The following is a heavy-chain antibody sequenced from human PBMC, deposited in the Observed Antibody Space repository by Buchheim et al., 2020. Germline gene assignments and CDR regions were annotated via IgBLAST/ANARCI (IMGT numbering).Heavy chain of an antibody. J-gene: IGHJ4*02. D-gene: IGHD6-6*01. CDR3: ARAGGVIAARLMRYFDY. CDR1: GGSISSYY. V-gene: IGHV4-59*12. CDR2: INHSGST. Sequence: QVQLQESGPGLVKPSETLSLTCTVSGGSISSYYWSWIRQPPGKGLEWIGEINHSGSTNYNPSLKSRVTISVDTSKNQFSLKLSSVTAADTAVYYCARAGGVIAARLMRYFDYWGQGTL.